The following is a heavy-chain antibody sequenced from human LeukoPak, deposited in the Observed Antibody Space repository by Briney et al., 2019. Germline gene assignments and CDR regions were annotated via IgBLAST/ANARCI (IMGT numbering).Heavy chain of an antibody. J-gene: IGHJ4*02. CDR1: GYSFTNYW. CDR2: IDPSDSYT. Sequence: RGESLKISCKGSGYSFTNYWITWVRQMPGKGLEWMGRIDPSDSYTNYSPSLQGHVTISADKSISTAYLQWSSLKASDTAMYYCARHDKGGSSWSDYWGQGTLVTVSS. CDR3: ARHDKGGSSWSDY. D-gene: IGHD6-13*01. V-gene: IGHV5-10-1*01.